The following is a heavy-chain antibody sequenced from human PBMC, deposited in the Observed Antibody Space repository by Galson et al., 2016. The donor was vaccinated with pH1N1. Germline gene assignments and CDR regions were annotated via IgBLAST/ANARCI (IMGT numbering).Heavy chain of an antibody. CDR1: GGSISSDDYY. CDR2: IYYSGST. D-gene: IGHD3-9*01. J-gene: IGHJ4*02. V-gene: IGHV4-30-4*01. Sequence: TLSLTCTVSGGSISSDDYYWSWIRQPPGKGLEWIGYIYYSGSTYYNPSLKSRVTISVDTSTNRFSLKLNSVTATDPAVYYCARARAPEYFDWLSYFDSWGQGTPVTVSS. CDR3: ARARAPEYFDWLSYFDS.